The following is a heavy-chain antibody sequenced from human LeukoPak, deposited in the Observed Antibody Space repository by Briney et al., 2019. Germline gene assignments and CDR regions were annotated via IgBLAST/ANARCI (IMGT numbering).Heavy chain of an antibody. Sequence: GGSLRLSCAASGFTFSNYWMSWVRQAPGRGLEWVANIKPDGSAQYYVDSVKGRFTISRDNAKNSLYLQMNSLRVEDTAVYYCARGGGRDPFNVAYWGQGTMVTVSS. V-gene: IGHV3-7*04. D-gene: IGHD3-10*01. CDR1: GFTFSNYW. CDR2: IKPDGSAQ. J-gene: IGHJ4*02. CDR3: ARGGGRDPFNVAY.